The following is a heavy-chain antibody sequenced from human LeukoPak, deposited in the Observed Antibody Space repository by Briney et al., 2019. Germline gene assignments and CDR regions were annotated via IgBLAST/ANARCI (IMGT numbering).Heavy chain of an antibody. CDR2: IKQDGSEK. V-gene: IGHV3-7*03. Sequence: GGSLRLSCAASGFTFSNSWMSWVRQAPGKGLEWVANIKQDGSEKYYVDSVKGRFTISRDNSKNTLYLQMNSLRAEDTAVYYCAKYLPGTIGTLYYFDYWGQGTLVTVSS. J-gene: IGHJ4*02. CDR3: AKYLPGTIGTLYYFDY. CDR1: GFTFSNSW. D-gene: IGHD1-1*01.